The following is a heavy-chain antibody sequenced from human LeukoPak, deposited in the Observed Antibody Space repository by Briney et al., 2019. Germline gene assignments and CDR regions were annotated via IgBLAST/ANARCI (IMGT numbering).Heavy chain of an antibody. CDR3: ARVPKAAYAFDI. Sequence: SETLSLTCTVSGGSISSSSYYWGWSRQPPGKGLEWIGSIYYSGSTYYNPSLKSRVTISVDTSKNQFSLKLSSVTAADTAVYYCARVPKAAYAFDIWGQGTMVTVSS. CDR1: GGSISSSSYY. D-gene: IGHD6-13*01. V-gene: IGHV4-39*07. J-gene: IGHJ3*02. CDR2: IYYSGST.